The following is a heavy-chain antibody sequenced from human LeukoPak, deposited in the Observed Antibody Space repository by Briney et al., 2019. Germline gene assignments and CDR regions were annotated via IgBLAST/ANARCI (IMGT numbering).Heavy chain of an antibody. CDR1: GGSISSYY. Sequence: PSETLSLTCTVSGGSISSYYWSWIRQPPGKGLEWIGYIYYSGSTNYNPSLKSRVTMSVDTSKNQFSLKLSSVTAADTAVYYCASHSSGYYYAPDYWGQGTLVTVSS. J-gene: IGHJ4*02. CDR3: ASHSSGYYYAPDY. CDR2: IYYSGST. V-gene: IGHV4-59*12. D-gene: IGHD3-22*01.